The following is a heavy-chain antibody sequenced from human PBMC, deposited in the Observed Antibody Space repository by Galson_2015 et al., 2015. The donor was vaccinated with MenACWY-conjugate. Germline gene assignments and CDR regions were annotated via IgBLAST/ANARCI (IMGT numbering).Heavy chain of an antibody. Sequence: QSGAEVKKPGESLRISCRASGYSFTKYWINWVRQRPGKGLEWMGRIDPSESSTNYGPSFQGHVTLSADKSIDTAYLQWSSRKASDTATYYCVYVHPPTRGYNWYFDLWGRGSLVTVSS. D-gene: IGHD6-25*01. CDR2: IDPSESST. V-gene: IGHV5-10-1*01. CDR3: VYVHPPTRGYNWYFDL. J-gene: IGHJ2*01. CDR1: GYSFTKYW.